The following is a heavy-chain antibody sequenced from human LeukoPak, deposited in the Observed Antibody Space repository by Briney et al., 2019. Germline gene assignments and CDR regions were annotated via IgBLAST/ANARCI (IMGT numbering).Heavy chain of an antibody. D-gene: IGHD5-12*01. V-gene: IGHV3-7*01. CDR2: IKQDGSEK. J-gene: IGHJ4*02. Sequence: GGSLRLSCAASGFTFRTSGMSWVRQAPGKGLEWVANIKQDGSEKYYVDSVKGRFTISRDNAKNSLYLQMNSLRAEDTAVYYCARGPSGYHNTGGQGTLVTVSS. CDR3: ARGPSGYHNT. CDR1: GFTFRTSG.